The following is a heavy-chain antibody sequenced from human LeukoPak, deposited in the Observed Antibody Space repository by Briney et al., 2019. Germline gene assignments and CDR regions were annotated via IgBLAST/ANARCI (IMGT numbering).Heavy chain of an antibody. CDR3: ARAGDCSRTSCYNPHYYYYYGMDV. CDR2: ISPYNVNT. CDR1: GYTFTSYG. J-gene: IGHJ6*04. D-gene: IGHD2-2*02. V-gene: IGHV1-18*04. Sequence: ASGNVSCKASGYTFTSYGISWVRQAPGQGLEGMGWISPYNVNTKEAQKLQGRVTMTTDTSTTTAYMDLRSLRSDDQAVYDWARAGDCSRTSCYNPHYYYYYGMDVWGKGTTVTVSS.